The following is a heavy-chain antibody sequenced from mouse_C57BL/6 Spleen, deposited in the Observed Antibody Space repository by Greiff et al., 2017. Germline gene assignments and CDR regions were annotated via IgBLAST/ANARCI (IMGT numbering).Heavy chain of an antibody. CDR3: ARVTTVVATAGWYFDV. CDR2: ILPSIGRT. J-gene: IGHJ1*03. CDR1: DSEVFPIAY. Sequence: QVQLKESGSELRSPGSSVKLSCKDSDSEVFPIAYMSWVRQKPGHGFEWIGGILPSIGRTNYGEKFEDKATLDADTLSNTAYLELNSLTSEDSAIYYCARVTTVVATAGWYFDVWGTGTTVTVSS. D-gene: IGHD1-1*01. V-gene: IGHV15-2*01.